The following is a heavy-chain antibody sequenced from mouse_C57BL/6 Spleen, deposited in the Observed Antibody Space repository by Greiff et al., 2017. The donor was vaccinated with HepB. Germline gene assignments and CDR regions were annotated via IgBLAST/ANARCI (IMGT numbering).Heavy chain of an antibody. V-gene: IGHV1-64*01. CDR3: SRLYYDYYAMDY. CDR1: GYTFTSYW. CDR2: IHPNSGST. J-gene: IGHJ4*01. Sequence: QVQLQQPGAELVKPGASVKLSCKASGYTFTSYWMHWVKQRPGQGLEWIGMIHPNSGSTNYNEKFKSKATLTVDKSSSTAYMQLSSLTSADSAVYYCSRLYYDYYAMDYWGQGTSVTVSS. D-gene: IGHD1-1*02.